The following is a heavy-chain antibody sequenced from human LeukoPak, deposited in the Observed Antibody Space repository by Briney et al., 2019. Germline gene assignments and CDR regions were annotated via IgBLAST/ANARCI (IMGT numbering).Heavy chain of an antibody. Sequence: GGSLRLSCAASGFTFSTYAMAWVRQAPGKGLEWVSEIIVNGGRTYYADSVKGRFTISRDNAKNSLYLQMNSLRAEDTAVYYCAREELYDSSGYYSHYFDSRGQGTLVTVSS. CDR3: AREELYDSSGYYSHYFDS. D-gene: IGHD3-22*01. CDR1: GFTFSTYA. CDR2: IIVNGGRT. J-gene: IGHJ4*02. V-gene: IGHV3-23*01.